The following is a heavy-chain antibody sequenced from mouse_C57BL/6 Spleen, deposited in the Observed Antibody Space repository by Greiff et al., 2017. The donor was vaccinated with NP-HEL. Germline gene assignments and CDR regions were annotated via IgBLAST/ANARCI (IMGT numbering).Heavy chain of an antibody. CDR1: GYTFTDYN. D-gene: IGHD6-1*01. V-gene: IGHV1-22*01. CDR2: INPNNGGT. J-gene: IGHJ2*01. CDR3: ARGQDPPDY. Sequence: EVKLQESGPELVKPGASVKMSCKASGYTFTDYNMHWVKQSHGKSLEWIGYINPNNGGTSYNQKFKGKATLTVNKSSSTAYMELRSLTSEDSAVYYCARGQDPPDYWGQGTTLTVSS.